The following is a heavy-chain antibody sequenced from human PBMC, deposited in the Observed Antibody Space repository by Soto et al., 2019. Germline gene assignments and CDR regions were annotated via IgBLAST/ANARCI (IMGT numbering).Heavy chain of an antibody. CDR2: ISYDGSNK. Sequence: QVQLVESGGGVVQPGRSLRLSCAASGFTFSSYGMHWVRQAPGKGLEWVAVISYDGSNKYYADSVKGRFTISRDNSKNTLYLQMNSLRAEDTAVYYCAKDGAGIAVAWGQGTLVTVSS. J-gene: IGHJ5*02. CDR1: GFTFSSYG. D-gene: IGHD6-19*01. CDR3: AKDGAGIAVA. V-gene: IGHV3-30*18.